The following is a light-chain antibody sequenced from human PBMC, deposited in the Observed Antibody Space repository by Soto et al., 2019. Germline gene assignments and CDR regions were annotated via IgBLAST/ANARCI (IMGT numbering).Light chain of an antibody. Sequence: DIQMTQSPSTLSASVGDRVTITCRASQNINRWLAWYEQRPGKAPKLLIYSASSLESGVPSRFSGSGSGTDFTLPISTLQPDDFATYYCQQYKDYSLRPFGQGTKVQFK. CDR3: QQYKDYSLRP. CDR2: SAS. V-gene: IGKV1-5*01. J-gene: IGKJ1*01. CDR1: QNINRW.